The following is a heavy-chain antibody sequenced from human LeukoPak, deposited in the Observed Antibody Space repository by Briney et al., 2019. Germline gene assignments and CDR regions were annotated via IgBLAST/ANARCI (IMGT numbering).Heavy chain of an antibody. CDR1: GFTFSDAW. J-gene: IGHJ4*02. CDR3: ATCNGDCYFNF. CDR2: VKSKAVGETT. Sequence: GGSLRLSCAASGFTFSDAWMNWVRQAPGKGPEWVARVKSKAVGETTSYAAPVRGRFSISRDDSRDMLYLQMNSLETEDTAVYYCATCNGDCYFNFWGQGTLVTVTS. V-gene: IGHV3-15*01. D-gene: IGHD2-21*02.